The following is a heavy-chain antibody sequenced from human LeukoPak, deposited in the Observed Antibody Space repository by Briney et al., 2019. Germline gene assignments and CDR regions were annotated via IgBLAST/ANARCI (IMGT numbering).Heavy chain of an antibody. CDR1: GYTFTGYY. J-gene: IGHJ6*04. V-gene: IGHV1-2*02. Sequence: GASVKVSCKASGYTFTGYYMHWVRQAPGQRLEWMGWINPNSGGTNYAQKFQGRVTMTRDTSISTAYMELSRLRSDDTAVYYCAREPLPPPHYFYGMDVGGKGPTVPVPS. CDR2: INPNSGGT. D-gene: IGHD1-26*01. CDR3: AREPLPPPHYFYGMDV.